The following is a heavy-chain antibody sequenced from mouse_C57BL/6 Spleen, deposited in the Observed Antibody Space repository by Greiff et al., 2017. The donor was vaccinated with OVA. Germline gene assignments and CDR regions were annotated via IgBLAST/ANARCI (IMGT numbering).Heavy chain of an antibody. Sequence: EVLLVEPGPGLVKPSQSLSLTCSVSGYSFTSGSYWNWIRRFPGNHLEWIGYISYDGSNNYNPSLKNRISITRDTSKNQFVLKLNSVTTEDTATYDCARGSNYWGHGTTRTVSS. V-gene: IGHV3-6*01. J-gene: IGHJ2*01. CDR2: ISYDGSN. CDR3: ARGSNY. CDR1: GYSFTSGSY.